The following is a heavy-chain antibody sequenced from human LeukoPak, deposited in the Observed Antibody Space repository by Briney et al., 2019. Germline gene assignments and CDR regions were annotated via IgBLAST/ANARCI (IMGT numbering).Heavy chain of an antibody. J-gene: IGHJ4*02. Sequence: ASVKVSCKASGYTFTSYGISWVRQAPGQGLEWMGWISAYNGNTKYSQKFQGRVTITRDTSASTAYMELSSLRSEDTAVYYCARDLNYYDSSGYSYWGQGTLVTVSS. D-gene: IGHD3-22*01. CDR3: ARDLNYYDSSGYSY. V-gene: IGHV1-18*01. CDR1: GYTFTSYG. CDR2: ISAYNGNT.